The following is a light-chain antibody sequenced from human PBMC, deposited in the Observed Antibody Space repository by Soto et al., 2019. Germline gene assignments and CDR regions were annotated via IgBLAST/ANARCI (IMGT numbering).Light chain of an antibody. CDR1: QSVSSSY. V-gene: IGKV3-20*01. Sequence: EIVLTQSPGTLSLSPGERATLSCRASQSVSSSYLAWYQQKPGQAPRLLIYGASSRATGIPDRFSGSGSGKDFTITISRLETENFAVYYCQQYGSSPYTFGQGNKLEIK. CDR3: QQYGSSPYT. CDR2: GAS. J-gene: IGKJ2*01.